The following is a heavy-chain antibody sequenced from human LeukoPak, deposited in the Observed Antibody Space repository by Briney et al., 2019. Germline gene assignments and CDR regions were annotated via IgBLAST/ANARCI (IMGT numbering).Heavy chain of an antibody. V-gene: IGHV3-7*01. Sequence: GGSLRLSCAASGFTFSSYWMSWVRQAPGKGLEWVANIKQDGSEKYYVDSVRGRFTISRDNAKNSLYLQMNSLRAEDTAVYYCARIPYVTIFGVVPSFDIWGQGTMVTVSS. D-gene: IGHD3-3*01. J-gene: IGHJ3*02. CDR3: ARIPYVTIFGVVPSFDI. CDR2: IKQDGSEK. CDR1: GFTFSSYW.